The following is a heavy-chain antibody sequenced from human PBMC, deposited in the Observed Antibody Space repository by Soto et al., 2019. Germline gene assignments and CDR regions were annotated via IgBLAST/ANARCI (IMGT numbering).Heavy chain of an antibody. CDR3: AAIGYCSGGSCTYPDY. CDR1: GGSISSSSYY. D-gene: IGHD2-15*01. J-gene: IGHJ4*02. V-gene: IGHV4-39*01. Sequence: QLQLQESGPGLVKPSETLSLTCTVSGGSISSSSYYWGWIRQPPGKGLEWIGSIYYSGSTYYNPSLKSRVTISVDTSKTQFSLKLSSVTAADTAVYYCAAIGYCSGGSCTYPDYWGQGTLVTVSS. CDR2: IYYSGST.